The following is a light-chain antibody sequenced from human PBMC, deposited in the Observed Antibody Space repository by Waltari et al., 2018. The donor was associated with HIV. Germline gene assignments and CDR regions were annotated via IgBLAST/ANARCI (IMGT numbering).Light chain of an antibody. J-gene: IGLJ2*01. CDR2: EVS. Sequence: QSALTQPASVSGSPGQSITISCTGTSSDVGGYKYVSWYQQHPGKAPKLMIYEVSKRCSGLCDRLAGPRSGNTASLTISGLQAEDESDYYCSSYTSSSTLIFGGRTKLTVL. CDR3: SSYTSSSTLI. CDR1: SSDVGGYKY. V-gene: IGLV2-14*01.